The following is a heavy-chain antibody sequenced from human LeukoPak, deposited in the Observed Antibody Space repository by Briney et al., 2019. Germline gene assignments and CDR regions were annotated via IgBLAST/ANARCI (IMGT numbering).Heavy chain of an antibody. D-gene: IGHD3-9*01. CDR3: AKDSVLRYFDWLGADAFDI. CDR2: ISWNSGSI. Sequence: GRSLRLSCAASGFTFDDYAMHWVRQAPGKGLEWVSGISWNSGSIGYADSVKGRFTISRDNAKNSLYLQMNSLRAEDTALYYCAKDSVLRYFDWLGADAFDIWGQGTMVTVSS. V-gene: IGHV3-9*01. CDR1: GFTFDDYA. J-gene: IGHJ3*02.